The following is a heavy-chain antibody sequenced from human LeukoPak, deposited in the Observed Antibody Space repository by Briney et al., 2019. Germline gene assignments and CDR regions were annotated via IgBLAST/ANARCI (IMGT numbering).Heavy chain of an antibody. CDR2: IYRGDSDT. J-gene: IGHJ3*02. Sequence: GESLKISCKASGYTSSTYWIGWVRQMPGRGLERMGIIYRGDSDTRYSPSFQGQVTISVDKSISTAYLQWSSLKASETAIYYCARNGNYLDAFNIWGQGTMVTVSS. CDR3: ARNGNYLDAFNI. CDR1: GYTSSTYW. V-gene: IGHV5-51*01. D-gene: IGHD1-7*01.